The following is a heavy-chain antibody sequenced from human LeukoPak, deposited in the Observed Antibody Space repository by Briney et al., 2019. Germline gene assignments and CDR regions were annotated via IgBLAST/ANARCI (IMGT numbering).Heavy chain of an antibody. CDR2: ISSSGTTI. D-gene: IGHD5-18*01. CDR1: GFTSRDYY. CDR3: ARVAQLWFGNDY. Sequence: GGSLRLSCAASGFTSRDYYMTWIRQAPGKGLGWVSYISSSGTTIYYADSVKGRFTISRDNAKNSLYLQMNSLRAEDTAVYYCARVAQLWFGNDYWGQGTLVTVSS. V-gene: IGHV3-11*04. J-gene: IGHJ4*02.